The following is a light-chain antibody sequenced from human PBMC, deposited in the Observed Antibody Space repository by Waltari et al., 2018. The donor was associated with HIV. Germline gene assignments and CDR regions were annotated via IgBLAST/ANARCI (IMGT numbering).Light chain of an antibody. J-gene: IGLJ3*02. V-gene: IGLV1-44*01. CDR2: QSD. CDR1: RSNIGDNT. CDR3: ATWDDSLNGRV. Sequence: QSVLTQPPSASGTPGQRVTISCSGVRSNIGDNTVNWYQHLPGTAPKLLIYQSDQRPSGVPDRFSGSKSDTSASLAISGLQSEDEADYYCATWDDSLNGRVFGGGTKLTVL.